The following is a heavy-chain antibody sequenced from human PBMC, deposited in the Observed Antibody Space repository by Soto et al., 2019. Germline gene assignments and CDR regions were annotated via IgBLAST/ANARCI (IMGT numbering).Heavy chain of an antibody. J-gene: IGHJ6*02. CDR2: IGYDGSNK. CDR3: ARDRRRYYGSGSHLGSYYYGTDV. Sequence: GGSLSLSCAASGFTFGSYGMHLVRQAPGKGLEWVSVIGYDGSNKYYADSVKGRFTISRDNSKNTLYLQMDSLTAEDTAVYYCARDRRRYYGSGSHLGSYYYGTDVWAQGTTVTVSS. D-gene: IGHD3-10*01. V-gene: IGHV3-33*01. CDR1: GFTFGSYG.